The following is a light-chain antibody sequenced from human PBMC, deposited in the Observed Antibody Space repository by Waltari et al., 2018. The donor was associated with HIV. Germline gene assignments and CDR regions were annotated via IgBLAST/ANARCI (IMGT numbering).Light chain of an antibody. V-gene: IGKV3-20*01. CDR3: QQYGASPYT. J-gene: IGKJ2*01. CDR1: QSVSSSY. Sequence: EIALTQSPAPLTLSPGERATLSCRASQSVSSSYLAWYQQKPGQAPRLLIYGASNRATDIPDRFSGSGSGTDFTLTISRLEPEDSAVYCCQQYGASPYTFGLGTKLEI. CDR2: GAS.